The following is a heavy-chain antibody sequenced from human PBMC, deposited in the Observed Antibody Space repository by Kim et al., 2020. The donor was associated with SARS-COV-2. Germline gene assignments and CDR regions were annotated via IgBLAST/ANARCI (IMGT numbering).Heavy chain of an antibody. V-gene: IGHV3-33*01. J-gene: IGHJ4*02. Sequence: GGSLRLSCAASGFTFSSYGMHWVRQAPGKGLEWVAVIWYDGSNKYYADSVKGRLTISRDNSKNTLYLQMNSLRAEDTAVYYCARDLIVGDYDSSVYPPDYWGQGTLVTVSS. CDR3: ARDLIVGDYDSSVYPPDY. CDR2: IWYDGSNK. CDR1: GFTFSSYG. D-gene: IGHD3-22*01.